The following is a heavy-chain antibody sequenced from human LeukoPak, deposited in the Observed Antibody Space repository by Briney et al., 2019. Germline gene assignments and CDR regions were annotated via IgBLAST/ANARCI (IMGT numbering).Heavy chain of an antibody. Sequence: SETLSLTCTVSGGSISTAGYYWSWIRQPAGKGPEWIGRIYMSGSTNYNPSLKSRVTMSVDTSKAQFSLNLTSVIAADTAVYYCATSGATTMATWGGTWFDPWGQGILVTVSS. CDR2: IYMSGST. CDR1: GGSISTAGYY. V-gene: IGHV4-4*07. J-gene: IGHJ5*02. D-gene: IGHD4-17*01. CDR3: ATSGATTMATWGGTWFDP.